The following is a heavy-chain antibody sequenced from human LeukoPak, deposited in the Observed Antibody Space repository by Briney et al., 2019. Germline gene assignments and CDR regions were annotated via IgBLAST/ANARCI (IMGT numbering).Heavy chain of an antibody. D-gene: IGHD3-10*01. V-gene: IGHV3-21*01. CDR2: ISSSSSYI. CDR1: GFTFSSYS. CDR3: ARGAKHYYGSGGPDY. J-gene: IGHJ4*02. Sequence: GGSLRLSCAASGFTFSSYSMNWVRQAPGKGLEWVSSISSSSSYIYYADSVKGRFTISRDNAKNTLYLQMNSLRAEDTAVYYCARGAKHYYGSGGPDYWGQGTLVTVSS.